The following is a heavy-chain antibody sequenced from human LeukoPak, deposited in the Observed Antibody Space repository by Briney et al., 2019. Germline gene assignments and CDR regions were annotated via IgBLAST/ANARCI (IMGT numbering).Heavy chain of an antibody. CDR1: GYSFTSYW. V-gene: IGHV5-10-1*01. CDR3: ARLSSYDFWSGYDLSDY. J-gene: IGHJ4*02. CDR2: IDPSDSYT. Sequence: GESLMISCKGSGYSFTSYWISWVRQMPGKGLEWMGRIDPSDSYTNYSPSFQGHVTISADKSISTAYLQWSSLKASDTAMYYCARLSSYDFWSGYDLSDYWGQGTLVTVSS. D-gene: IGHD3-3*01.